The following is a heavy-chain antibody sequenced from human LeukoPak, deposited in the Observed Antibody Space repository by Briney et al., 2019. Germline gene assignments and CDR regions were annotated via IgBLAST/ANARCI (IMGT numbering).Heavy chain of an antibody. CDR3: ARHRTYYDSSGYYPIFDY. CDR1: GGSISSYY. V-gene: IGHV4-59*08. J-gene: IGHJ4*02. D-gene: IGHD3-22*01. Sequence: PSETLSLTCTVSGGSISSYYWSWIRQPPGKGLEWIGYIYYSGSTNYNPSLKSRVTISVDTSKNQFSLKPSSVTAADTAVYYCARHRTYYDSSGYYPIFDYWGQGTLVTVSS. CDR2: IYYSGST.